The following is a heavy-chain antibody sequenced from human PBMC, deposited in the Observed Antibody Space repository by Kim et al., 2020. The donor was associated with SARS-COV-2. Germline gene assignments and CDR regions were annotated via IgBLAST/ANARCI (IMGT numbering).Heavy chain of an antibody. V-gene: IGHV3-30-3*01. CDR3: ARDIAAAGTAEFDY. CDR1: GFTFSSYA. Sequence: GGSLRLSCAASGFTFSSYAMHWVRQAPGKGLEWVAVISYDGSNKYYADSVKGRFTISRDNSKNTLYLQMNSLRAEDTAVNYCARDIAAAGTAEFDYWGQG. CDR2: ISYDGSNK. D-gene: IGHD6-13*01. J-gene: IGHJ4*02.